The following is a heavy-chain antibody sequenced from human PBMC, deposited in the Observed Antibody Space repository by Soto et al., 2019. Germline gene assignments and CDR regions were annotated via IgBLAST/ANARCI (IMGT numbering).Heavy chain of an antibody. D-gene: IGHD2-2*02. CDR3: ARIPDGPNSDY. CDR1: GFTFSSYW. V-gene: IGHV3-74*01. Sequence: PGGSLRLSCGASGFTFSSYWMHWVRQAPGKGLVWVSRINSDGSSTSYADSVKGRFTISRDNAKNTLYLQMNSLRAEDTAVYYCARIPDGPNSDYWGQGTLVTVSS. CDR2: INSDGSST. J-gene: IGHJ4*02.